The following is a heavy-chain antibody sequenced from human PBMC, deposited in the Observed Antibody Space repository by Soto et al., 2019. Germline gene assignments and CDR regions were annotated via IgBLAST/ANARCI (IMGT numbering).Heavy chain of an antibody. CDR1: GGSIRGSSHY. Sequence: TSETLSLTCTVSGGSIRGSSHYWGWIRQPPGKGLEWISSIHYSGSTYYNPSNPSLKSRVTISVDTSKNHFSLKLSSVTAADTAVYYCARQYSYGLGYFDFWGQGALVTVSS. CDR2: IHYSGST. CDR3: ARQYSYGLGYFDF. V-gene: IGHV4-39*02. J-gene: IGHJ4*02. D-gene: IGHD5-18*01.